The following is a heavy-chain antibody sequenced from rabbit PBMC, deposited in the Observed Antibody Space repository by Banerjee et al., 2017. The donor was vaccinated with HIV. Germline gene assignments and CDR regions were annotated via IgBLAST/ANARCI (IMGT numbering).Heavy chain of an antibody. CDR3: ARSGYADVGITWYFNL. CDR2: IYAGSSGST. D-gene: IGHD6-1*01. Sequence: QSLEESGGGLVQPGASLTLTCTASGFSLSSSVYMCWVRQAPGKGLEWIGCIYAGSSGSTAYASWAKGRFTISKTSSTTVTLQMTSLTAADTATYFCARSGYADVGITWYFNLWGQGTLVTVS. CDR1: GFSLSSSVY. J-gene: IGHJ4*01. V-gene: IGHV1S40*01.